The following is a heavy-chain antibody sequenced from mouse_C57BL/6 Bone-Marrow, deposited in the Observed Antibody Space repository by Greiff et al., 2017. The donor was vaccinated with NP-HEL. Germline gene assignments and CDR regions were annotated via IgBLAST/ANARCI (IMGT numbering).Heavy chain of an antibody. V-gene: IGHV5-6*01. CDR1: GFTFSSYG. D-gene: IGHD1-1*01. J-gene: IGHJ1*03. CDR3: ARGGFYYYGSSHWYFDV. CDR2: ISSGGSYT. Sequence: EVKLVESGGDLVKPGGSLKLSCAASGFTFSSYGMSWVRQTPDKRLEWVATISSGGSYTYYPDSVKGRFTISRDNAKNTLYLQMSSLKSEDTAMYYCARGGFYYYGSSHWYFDVWGTGTTVTVSS.